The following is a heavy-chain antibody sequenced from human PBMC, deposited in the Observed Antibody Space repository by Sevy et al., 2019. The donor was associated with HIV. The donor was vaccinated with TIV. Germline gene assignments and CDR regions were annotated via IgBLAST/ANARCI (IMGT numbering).Heavy chain of an antibody. CDR1: GGSINSDH. V-gene: IGHV4-59*08. J-gene: IGHJ3*02. Sequence: SETLSLTCTVSGGSINSDHWNWIRQPPGKGLEWIGYVYYAGGTSYNPSLKNRVTISVDRTKNQLSPKLTSVTAADTAVYYCARRNDFDIWGQGTMVTVSS. CDR2: VYYAGGT. CDR3: ARRNDFDI.